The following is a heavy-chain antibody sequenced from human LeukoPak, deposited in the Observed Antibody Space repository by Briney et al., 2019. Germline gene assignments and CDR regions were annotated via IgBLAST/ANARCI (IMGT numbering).Heavy chain of an antibody. V-gene: IGHV4-61*01. J-gene: IGHJ1*01. CDR1: GGSVSSGHFY. D-gene: IGHD3-16*01. CDR3: ARTATGGGF. Sequence: PSETLCLTCTVSGGSVSSGHFYWSWTRQPPGNGLEWIGYIYSNGNTNYNPSLKSRVTISADAARNQLSLELTSVTAADTAIYYCARTATGGGFWGQGTLVIVSS. CDR2: IYSNGNT.